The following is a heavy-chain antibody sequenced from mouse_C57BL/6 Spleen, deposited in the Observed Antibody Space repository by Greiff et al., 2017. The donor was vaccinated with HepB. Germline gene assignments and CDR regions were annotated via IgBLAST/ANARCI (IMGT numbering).Heavy chain of an antibody. J-gene: IGHJ3*01. CDR2: ISSGSSTI. Sequence: EVKLVESGGGLVKPGGSLKLSCAASGFTFSDYGMHWVRQAPEKGLEWVAYISSGSSTIYYADTVKGRFTISRDNAKNTLFLQMTSLRSEDTAMYYCASPYYDYAWFAYWGQGTLVTVAA. V-gene: IGHV5-17*01. CDR1: GFTFSDYG. D-gene: IGHD2-4*01. CDR3: ASPYYDYAWFAY.